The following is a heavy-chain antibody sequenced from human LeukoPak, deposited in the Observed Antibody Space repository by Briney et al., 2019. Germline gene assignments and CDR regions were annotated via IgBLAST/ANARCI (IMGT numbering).Heavy chain of an antibody. CDR3: ASTGRHLDWLFPFDY. J-gene: IGHJ4*02. CDR1: EFSISTSE. CDR2: IDGGGSRI. Sequence: AGGSLRPSCAAAEFSISTSEMNWVRQAPGKGLEWLSYIDGGGSRIVYADSVKGRFTISRDNSKNTLYLQMHSLRAEDTAVYYCASTGRHLDWLFPFDYWGQGTLVTVSS. D-gene: IGHD3/OR15-3a*01. V-gene: IGHV3-48*03.